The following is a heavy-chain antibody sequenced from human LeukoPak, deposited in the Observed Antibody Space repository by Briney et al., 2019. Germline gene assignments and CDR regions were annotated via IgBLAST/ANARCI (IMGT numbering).Heavy chain of an antibody. CDR2: ISGSGDST. CDR1: GFTFSSYA. CDR3: AKENYGSGSYYDQYWIDY. J-gene: IGHJ4*02. D-gene: IGHD3-10*01. V-gene: IGHV3-23*01. Sequence: PGGSLRLSCAASGFTFSSYALSWVRQAPGKGLEWVSAISGSGDSTYYADSVKGRFTISRDNSKNTLYLQMSSLRAEDTAVYYCAKENYGSGSYYDQYWIDYWGQGTLVTVSS.